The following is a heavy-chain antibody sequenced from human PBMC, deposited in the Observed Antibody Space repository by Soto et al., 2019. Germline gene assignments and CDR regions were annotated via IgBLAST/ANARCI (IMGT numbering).Heavy chain of an antibody. V-gene: IGHV4-31*03. CDR3: ARARTTVTTIPTWYFDL. J-gene: IGHJ2*01. CDR1: GGSISSGDYY. D-gene: IGHD4-17*01. CDR2: IYYSGTT. Sequence: QVQLQESGPGLVKPSQTLSLTCTVSGGSISSGDYYWSWIRQHPGTRLEWIGYIYYSGTTYYNPSLKSRVTISVDTSKNQFSLKLNSVTAADTAVYYCARARTTVTTIPTWYFDLWGRGTLVTVSS.